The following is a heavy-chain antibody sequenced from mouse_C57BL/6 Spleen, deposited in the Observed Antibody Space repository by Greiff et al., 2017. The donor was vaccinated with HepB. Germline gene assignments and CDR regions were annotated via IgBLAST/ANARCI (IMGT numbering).Heavy chain of an antibody. Sequence: QVQLQQSGAELARPGASVKMSCKASGYTFTSYTMHWVKQRPGQGLEWIGYINPSSGYTKYNQKFKDKATLTADKSSSTAYMQLSSLTSEDSAVYYCARFPELGPFDYWGQGTTLTVSS. CDR3: ARFPELGPFDY. CDR1: GYTFTSYT. D-gene: IGHD4-1*01. J-gene: IGHJ2*01. CDR2: INPSSGYT. V-gene: IGHV1-4*01.